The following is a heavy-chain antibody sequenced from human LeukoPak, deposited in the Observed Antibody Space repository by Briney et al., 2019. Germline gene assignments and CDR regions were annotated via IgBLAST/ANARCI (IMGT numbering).Heavy chain of an antibody. Sequence: GGSLRLSCTASGFSFSNHYMRWIRQAPGKGLEGGANINEDGSNKWHLGSVKGRFTVSRDNARNSLYLQMNRLRVEDTAVYYCTRVIVAVPGYFDYFDFWGQGVLVTVSS. J-gene: IGHJ4*02. CDR3: TRVIVAVPGYFDYFDF. V-gene: IGHV3-7*01. CDR2: INEDGSNK. D-gene: IGHD6-19*01. CDR1: GFSFSNHY.